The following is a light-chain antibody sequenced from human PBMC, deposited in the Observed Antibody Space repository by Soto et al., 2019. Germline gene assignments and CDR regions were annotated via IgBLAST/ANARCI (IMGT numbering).Light chain of an antibody. V-gene: IGLV2-14*01. CDR1: SSDVGGYNY. J-gene: IGLJ1*01. Sequence: QSVLTQPASVSGSPGQSITISCTGTSSDVGGYNYVSWYQQHPGKAPKLMIYDVSNRPSGVSNRFSGSKSGNTASLTISGLQAEDEDDYYCTSYTRSSSTTYVFGTGTKLTVL. CDR3: TSYTRSSSTTYV. CDR2: DVS.